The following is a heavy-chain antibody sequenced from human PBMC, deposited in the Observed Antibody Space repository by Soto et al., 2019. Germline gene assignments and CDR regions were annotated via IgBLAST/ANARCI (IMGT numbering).Heavy chain of an antibody. CDR1: GFTFSSYA. D-gene: IGHD3-22*01. J-gene: IGHJ4*02. CDR2: ISGSGGST. CDR3: APLGPYYYDSSGYLGY. Sequence: PGGSLRLSCAASGFTFSSYAMSWVRQAPGKGLEWVSAISGSGGSTYYADSVKGRFTISRDNSKNTLYLQMNSLRAEDTAVYYCAPLGPYYYDSSGYLGYWGQGTLVTVSS. V-gene: IGHV3-23*01.